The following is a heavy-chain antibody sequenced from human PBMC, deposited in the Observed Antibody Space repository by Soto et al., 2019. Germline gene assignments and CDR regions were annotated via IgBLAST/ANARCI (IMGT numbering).Heavy chain of an antibody. CDR1: GGSISSYY. J-gene: IGHJ4*02. D-gene: IGHD6-13*01. CDR3: ARMDLSSWYCGLRYYFDY. V-gene: IGHV4-59*08. Sequence: SETLSLTCTVSGGSISSYYWSWIRQPPGKGLEWIGYIYYSGSTNYNPSLKSRVTISVDTSKNQFSLKLSSVTAADTAVYYCARMDLSSWYCGLRYYFDYWGQGTLVTVSS. CDR2: IYYSGST.